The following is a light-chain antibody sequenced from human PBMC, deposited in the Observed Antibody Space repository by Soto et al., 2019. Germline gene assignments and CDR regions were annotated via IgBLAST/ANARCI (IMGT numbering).Light chain of an antibody. Sequence: EIVMTQSPATLSVSPGERATVSCRASQSVSSNLAWYQQKAGQAPRLLIYGASTRATGIPARFSGRGPGTEFPLTLGSLQSEDFAVYYCQQYNYCQRTFGQGTKLEIK. CDR1: QSVSSN. CDR3: QQYNYCQRT. CDR2: GAS. V-gene: IGKV3-15*01. J-gene: IGKJ2*01.